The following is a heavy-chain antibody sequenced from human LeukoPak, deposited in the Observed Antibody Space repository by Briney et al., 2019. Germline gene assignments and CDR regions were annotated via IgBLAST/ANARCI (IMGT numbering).Heavy chain of an antibody. Sequence: PSETLSLTCTVSGGSISSSSYYWGWIRQPPGKGLEWIGSIYYSGSTYYNPSLKSRVTISVDTSKNQFSLKLSSVTAADTAVYYCARDPPISGYEAPWGQGTLVTVSS. CDR2: IYYSGST. V-gene: IGHV4-39*07. CDR3: ARDPPISGYEAP. CDR1: GGSISSSSYY. D-gene: IGHD5-12*01. J-gene: IGHJ5*02.